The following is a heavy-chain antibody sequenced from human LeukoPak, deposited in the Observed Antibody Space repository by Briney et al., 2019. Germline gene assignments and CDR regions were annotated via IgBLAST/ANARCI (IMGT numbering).Heavy chain of an antibody. CDR3: ASLYYGSGADQWYFDY. D-gene: IGHD3-10*01. Sequence: SETLSLTCTVSGGSISSYYWSWIRQPPGKGLEWIGYIYYSGSNNYNPSLKSRVTISVHTSKNQFSLKLSSVTAADTAVYYCASLYYGSGADQWYFDYWGQGTLVTVSS. CDR2: IYYSGSN. J-gene: IGHJ4*02. V-gene: IGHV4-59*01. CDR1: GGSISSYY.